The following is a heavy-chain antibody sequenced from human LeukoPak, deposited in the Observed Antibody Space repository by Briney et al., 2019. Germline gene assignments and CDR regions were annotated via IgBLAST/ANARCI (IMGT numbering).Heavy chain of an antibody. Sequence: ASVKVSCKASGYTFTSYGINWVRQAPGQGLEWMGIINPSGGSTSYAQKFQGRVTMTRDMSTSTVYMELSSLRSEDTAVYYCARESGVTYYFDYWGQGTLVTVSS. CDR3: ARESGVTYYFDY. CDR2: INPSGGST. V-gene: IGHV1-46*01. J-gene: IGHJ4*02. D-gene: IGHD4-11*01. CDR1: GYTFTSYG.